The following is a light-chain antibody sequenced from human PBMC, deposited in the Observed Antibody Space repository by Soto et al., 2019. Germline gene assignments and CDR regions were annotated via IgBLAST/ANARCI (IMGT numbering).Light chain of an antibody. CDR3: QQRNTWPPIT. CDR1: PSVTSN. CDR2: DAS. V-gene: IGKV3-11*01. J-gene: IGKJ5*01. Sequence: DIVLTQSPATLSLSPGETATLSCRASPSVTSNLAWYQQALGQAPRLLIYDASNRAAGIPARFSGSGSGTDFTLTISSLEPEDFALYYCQQRNTWPPITFGQGTRLEIK.